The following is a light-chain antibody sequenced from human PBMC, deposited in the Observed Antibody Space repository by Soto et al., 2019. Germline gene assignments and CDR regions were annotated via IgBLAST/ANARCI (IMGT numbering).Light chain of an antibody. CDR2: DAS. CDR3: QQYNNWPIT. CDR1: ETITTS. Sequence: DIQMTQSPSTLSASVGDGVTITCRASETITTSLAWYQQQPGTAPKVLIYDASTLESGVPSRFSGSGSGTEFTLTISSLQSEDFAVYYCQQYNNWPITFGQGTRLEI. J-gene: IGKJ5*01. V-gene: IGKV1-5*01.